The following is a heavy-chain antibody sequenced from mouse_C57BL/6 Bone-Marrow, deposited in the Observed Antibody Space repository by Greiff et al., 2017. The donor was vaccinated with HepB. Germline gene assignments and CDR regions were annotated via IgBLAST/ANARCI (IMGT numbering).Heavy chain of an antibody. V-gene: IGHV1-82*01. CDR3: ARIYCGSPNYYAMDY. J-gene: IGHJ4*01. D-gene: IGHD1-1*01. CDR1: GYAFSSSW. CDR2: LYPGDGDT. Sequence: VQLQQSGPELVKPGASVKISCKASGYAFSSSWMNWVKQRPGKGLEWIGRLYPGDGDTHYNGKFKGKATLTADKSSSTAYMQLRSLTSEDSSVYFCARIYCGSPNYYAMDYWGQGTSGTVSS.